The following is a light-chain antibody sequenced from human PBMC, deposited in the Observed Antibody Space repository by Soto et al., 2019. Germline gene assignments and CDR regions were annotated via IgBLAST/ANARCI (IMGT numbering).Light chain of an antibody. Sequence: EIVLTQSPGTLSLSPGERATLSCRSSQSVSSGYLAWYQQKPGQAPRLLIFRAFNRATGIPDRFSGSGSGTDFTLTISRLEPEDFAVYYCQQYVASPPSWTVGQGTKVESK. V-gene: IGKV3-20*01. CDR3: QQYVASPPSWT. CDR1: QSVSSGY. J-gene: IGKJ1*01. CDR2: RAF.